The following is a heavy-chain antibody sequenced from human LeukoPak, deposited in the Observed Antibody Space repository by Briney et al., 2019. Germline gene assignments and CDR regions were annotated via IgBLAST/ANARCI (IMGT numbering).Heavy chain of an antibody. V-gene: IGHV1-69*05. D-gene: IGHD6-19*01. Sequence: ASVKVSCKASGGTFSSYAISWVRQAPGQGLEWMGGIIPIFGTANYAQKFQGRVTITTDESTSTAYMELSSLRSEDTAVYYCARAGVAVAPGMGYFDYWGQGTLVTVSS. CDR2: IIPIFGTA. CDR1: GGTFSSYA. J-gene: IGHJ4*02. CDR3: ARAGVAVAPGMGYFDY.